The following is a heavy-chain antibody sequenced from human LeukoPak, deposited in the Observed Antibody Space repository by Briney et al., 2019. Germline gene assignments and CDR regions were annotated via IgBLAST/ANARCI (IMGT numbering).Heavy chain of an antibody. D-gene: IGHD6-19*01. J-gene: IGHJ4*02. CDR1: GFTFSSYE. Sequence: GGSLRLSCAASGFTFSSYEMNWVRQAPGKGLVWVSRINTDGSSTNYADSVKGRFTISRDNAKNTLYLQMNSLRAEDTAVYYCARAGFSSGWYVDYWGQGTLVTVSS. CDR2: INTDGSST. CDR3: ARAGFSSGWYVDY. V-gene: IGHV3-74*01.